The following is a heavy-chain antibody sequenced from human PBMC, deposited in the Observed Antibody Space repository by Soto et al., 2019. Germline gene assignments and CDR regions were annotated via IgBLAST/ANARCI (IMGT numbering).Heavy chain of an antibody. V-gene: IGHV1-69*01. CDR3: AKDVGFQQLLFVFET. CDR2: IIPIFAAS. J-gene: IGHJ5*02. D-gene: IGHD3-16*01. CDR1: GGTFSNFG. Sequence: QVQLVQSGAEVKKPGSSVRVSCKASGGTFSNFGFSWVRQAPGQGLEWMGGIIPIFAASNYAQKFQGRSTITADESTSTAYMDLSSLRSEDTAVYFCAKDVGFQQLLFVFETWGQETLVTVSS.